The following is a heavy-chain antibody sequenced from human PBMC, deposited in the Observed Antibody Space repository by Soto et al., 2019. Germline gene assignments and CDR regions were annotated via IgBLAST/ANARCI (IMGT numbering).Heavy chain of an antibody. V-gene: IGHV2-5*01. J-gene: IGHJ3*01. CDR2: IHWNGDK. Sequence: QITLKESGPALVRPTQTLTLTCTYSGFSLTTGGEAVGWIRQPPGKALEWLALIHWNGDKHYNPSLKSRLTVTGDTSRNEVVISMTNVDPVDTGTYYCAHGPGRIAVPGTRAFEFWGRGTLVTVSS. CDR1: GFSLTTGGEA. CDR3: AHGPGRIAVPGTRAFEF. D-gene: IGHD6-19*01.